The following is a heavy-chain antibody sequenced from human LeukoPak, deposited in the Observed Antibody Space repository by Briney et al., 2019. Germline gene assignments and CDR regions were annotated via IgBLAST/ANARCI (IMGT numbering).Heavy chain of an antibody. D-gene: IGHD6-13*01. Sequence: PSETLSLTCTVSGGSISSSSYYWGWIRQPPGKGLEWIGSIYYSGSTYYNPSLKSRVTISVDTSKNQFSLKLSSVTAADTAVYYCARDWSIAAAGPINWFDPWGQGTLVTVSS. CDR1: GGSISSSSYY. V-gene: IGHV4-39*07. J-gene: IGHJ5*02. CDR2: IYYSGST. CDR3: ARDWSIAAAGPINWFDP.